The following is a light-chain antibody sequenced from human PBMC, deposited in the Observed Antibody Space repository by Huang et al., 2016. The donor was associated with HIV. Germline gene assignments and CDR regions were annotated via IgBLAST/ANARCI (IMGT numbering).Light chain of an antibody. CDR2: VGS. Sequence: DIMMTQSPLSLTVTPGEPASISCRASQSLLHSNGYNYLDWYLQKPGQSPLLLIYVGSKRASGVPDRLSGSGSDTDFVLKISRVEAEDFGVYYCMQALQTPSFGQGTKLEIK. J-gene: IGKJ2*01. CDR1: QSLLHSNGYNY. V-gene: IGKV2-28*01. CDR3: MQALQTPS.